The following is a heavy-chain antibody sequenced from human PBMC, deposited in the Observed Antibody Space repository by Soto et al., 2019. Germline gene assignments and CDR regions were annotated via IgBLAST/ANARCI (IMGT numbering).Heavy chain of an antibody. J-gene: IGHJ6*02. CDR2: INHSGST. D-gene: IGHD3-9*01. CDR3: ARGLLRYFDWPPYYYGMDV. V-gene: IGHV4-34*01. Sequence: SETLSLTCAVYGGSFSGYCWSWIRQPPGKGLEWIGEINHSGSTNYNPSLKSRVTISVDTSKNQFSLKLSSVTAADTAVYYCARGLLRYFDWPPYYYGMDVWGQGTTVTVSS. CDR1: GGSFSGYC.